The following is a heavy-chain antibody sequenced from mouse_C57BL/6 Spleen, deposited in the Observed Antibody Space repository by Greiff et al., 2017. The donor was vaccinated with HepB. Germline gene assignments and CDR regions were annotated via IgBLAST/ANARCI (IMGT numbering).Heavy chain of an antibody. Sequence: QVQLQQSGAELVRPGASVTLSCKASGYTFTDYEMHWVKQTPVHGLEWIGAIDPETGGTAYNQKFKGKAILTADKSSSTAYMELRSLTSEDSAVYYCTRLGIYYDYDGGFAYWGQGTLVTVSA. V-gene: IGHV1-15*01. D-gene: IGHD2-4*01. CDR3: TRLGIYYDYDGGFAY. CDR2: IDPETGGT. J-gene: IGHJ3*01. CDR1: GYTFTDYE.